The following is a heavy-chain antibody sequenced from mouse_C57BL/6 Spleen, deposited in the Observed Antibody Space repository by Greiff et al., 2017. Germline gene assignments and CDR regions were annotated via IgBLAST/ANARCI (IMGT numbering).Heavy chain of an antibody. CDR2: IHPNSGST. J-gene: IGHJ4*01. CDR1: GYTFTSYW. D-gene: IGHD2-10*02. V-gene: IGHV1-64*01. CDR3: ARESYGNSYAMDY. Sequence: VQLQQPGAELVKPGASVKLSCKASGYTFTSYWMHWVKQRPGQGLEWIGMIHPNSGSTNYNEKFKSKATLTVDKSSSTAYMQLSSLTSEDSAVYYCARESYGNSYAMDYWGQGTSVTVSS.